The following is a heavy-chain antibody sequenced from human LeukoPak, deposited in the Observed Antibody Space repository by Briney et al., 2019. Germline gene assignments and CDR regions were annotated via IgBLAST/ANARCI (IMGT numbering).Heavy chain of an antibody. CDR2: IYTSEST. V-gene: IGHV4-4*09. J-gene: IGHJ3*02. Sequence: SETLSLTCTVSGGSIGSYYWSWLRQPPGKGLEWIGYIYTSESTNYNPSLKSRLTISVDTSKNQLSLKLSSVTAADTAVYYCARTEWLFNAFDIWGLGTMVTVSS. CDR1: GGSIGSYY. D-gene: IGHD3-22*01. CDR3: ARTEWLFNAFDI.